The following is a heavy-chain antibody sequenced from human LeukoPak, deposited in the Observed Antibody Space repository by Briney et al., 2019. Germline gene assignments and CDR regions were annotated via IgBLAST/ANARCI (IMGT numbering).Heavy chain of an antibody. CDR3: ARYTVTNLLDF. V-gene: IGHV4-30-4*08. CDR2: INHSGNT. J-gene: IGHJ4*02. CDR1: GGSINRSSYY. Sequence: SETLSLTCTVSGGSINRSSYYWAWIRQPPGKGLEWIGYINHSGNTYYIPSLRSRGTISIDTSKNQFSLELSSVTAADTAVYYCARYTVTNLLDFWGQGTLVTVSS. D-gene: IGHD4-17*01.